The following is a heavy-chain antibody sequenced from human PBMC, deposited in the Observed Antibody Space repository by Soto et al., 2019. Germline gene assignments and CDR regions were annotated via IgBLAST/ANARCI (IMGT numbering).Heavy chain of an antibody. CDR2: INHSGSA. V-gene: IGHV4-34*01. CDR1: GESFSGHI. Sequence: SETLSLTCAVYGESFSGHIWTWIRQTPGKGLQWIGQINHSGSASYNPSLKSRVTISVHTSNSQFSLELSSVTAADTAVYYCARGLITGSHYSGGWYYFDFWGQGNMVTVSS. J-gene: IGHJ4*02. D-gene: IGHD6-19*01. CDR3: ARGLITGSHYSGGWYYFDF.